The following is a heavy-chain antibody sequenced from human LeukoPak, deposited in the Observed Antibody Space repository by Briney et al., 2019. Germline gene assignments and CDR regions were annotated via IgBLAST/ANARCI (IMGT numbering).Heavy chain of an antibody. D-gene: IGHD3-10*01. V-gene: IGHV4-34*01. CDR2: INHSGST. J-gene: IGHJ5*02. CDR1: GGSFSGYY. CDR3: TRDSGTTGEVKFDP. Sequence: PSETLSLTCAVYGGSFSGYYWSWIRQPPGKGLEWIGEINHSGSTNYNPSLKSRVTISVDTSKNEFSLKMSSVTAADTAVYYCTRDSGTTGEVKFDPWGQGTLVAVSS.